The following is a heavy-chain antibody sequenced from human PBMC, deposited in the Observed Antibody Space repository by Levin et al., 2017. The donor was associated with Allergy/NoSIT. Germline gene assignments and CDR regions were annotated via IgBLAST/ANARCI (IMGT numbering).Heavy chain of an antibody. CDR2: IYYTGST. CDR3: ARGSGISGYDLGY. V-gene: IGHV4-59*01. J-gene: IGHJ4*02. D-gene: IGHD5-12*01. CDR1: GGSISYYF. Sequence: SETLSLTCTVSGGSISYYFWSWIRQSPGRGLEWIGYIYYTGSTNYNPSLRSRATISVDTSKNQFSLKLNSVTAADTAVYYCARGSGISGYDLGYWGQGTLVTVSS.